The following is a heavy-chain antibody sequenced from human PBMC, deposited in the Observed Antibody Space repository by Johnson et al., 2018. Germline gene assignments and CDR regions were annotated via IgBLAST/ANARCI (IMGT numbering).Heavy chain of an antibody. J-gene: IGHJ3*01. Sequence: VQLVESGGGLVRPGGALRLSCAASNFTFSLYSMTWVRQAPGKGLEWVSSLGGSSHFIYYAASVRGRFTVSRDNAQNSLYLQMDSLSVDDTAIYTCVRDRNTHTPGSVFDVWGQGTMVTVSS. V-gene: IGHV3-21*06. CDR2: LGGSSHFI. D-gene: IGHD1-26*01. CDR1: NFTFSLYS. CDR3: VRDRNTHTPGSVFDV.